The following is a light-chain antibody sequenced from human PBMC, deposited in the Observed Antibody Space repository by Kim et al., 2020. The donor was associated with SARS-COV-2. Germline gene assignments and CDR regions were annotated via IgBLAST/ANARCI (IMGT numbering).Light chain of an antibody. J-gene: IGLJ2*01. CDR3: NSRDSSGNHVV. Sequence: ALGQTVRITCQGDSLRNYYASWYQQKPGQAPVLIIYGKNYRPSGIPDRFSGSSSGNTTSLTITGSQAEDEADYYCNSRDSSGNHVVFGGGTQLTVL. CDR1: SLRNYY. V-gene: IGLV3-19*01. CDR2: GKN.